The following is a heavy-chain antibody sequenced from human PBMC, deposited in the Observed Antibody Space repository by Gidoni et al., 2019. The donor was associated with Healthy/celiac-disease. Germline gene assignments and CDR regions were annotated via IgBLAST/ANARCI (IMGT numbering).Heavy chain of an antibody. CDR2: ISSNGGST. Sequence: EVQLVESGGGLVQPGGSLRLSCSASGFTFSSYAMHWVRQAPGKGLEYVSAISSNGGSTYYADSVKGRFTISRDNSKNTMYLQMSSLRAEDTAVYYCVKEAHPDIVVVVAAVWGQGTLVTVSS. D-gene: IGHD2-15*01. CDR1: GFTFSSYA. CDR3: VKEAHPDIVVVVAAV. V-gene: IGHV3-64D*06. J-gene: IGHJ4*02.